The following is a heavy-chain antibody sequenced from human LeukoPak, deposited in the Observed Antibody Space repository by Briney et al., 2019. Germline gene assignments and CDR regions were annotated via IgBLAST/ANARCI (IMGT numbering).Heavy chain of an antibody. CDR3: ARVYYGSGSYYFDY. V-gene: IGHV1-69*13. J-gene: IGHJ4*02. CDR1: GGTFTSYA. D-gene: IGHD3-10*01. CDR2: IIPIFGTA. Sequence: SVTVSSRAPGGTFTSYAISWVRQAPGQGLEWMGGIIPIFGTANYTQKFQGRVTITADESTSTAYMELSSLRSEDTAVYYCARVYYGSGSYYFDYWGQGTLVTVSS.